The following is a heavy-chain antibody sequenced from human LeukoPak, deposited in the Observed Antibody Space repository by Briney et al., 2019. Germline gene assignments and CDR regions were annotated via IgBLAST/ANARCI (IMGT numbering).Heavy chain of an antibody. CDR2: ISSSGSTI. D-gene: IGHD6-19*01. CDR3: ARAGIRSSGWYEDFDY. Sequence: GGSLRLSCAASGFTFSDYYMSWIRQAPGKGLEWVSYISSSGSTIYYADSVKGRFTISRDNAKNSLYLQMNSLRAEDTAAYYCARAGIRSSGWYEDFDYWGQGTLVTVSS. J-gene: IGHJ4*02. CDR1: GFTFSDYY. V-gene: IGHV3-11*01.